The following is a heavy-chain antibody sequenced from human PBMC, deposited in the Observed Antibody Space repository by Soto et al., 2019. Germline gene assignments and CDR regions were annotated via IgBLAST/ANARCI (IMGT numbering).Heavy chain of an antibody. Sequence: QVQLVESGGGVVQPGRSLRLSCAASGFTFSSYGMHWVRQAPGKGLEWVAVISYDGSNKYYADSVKGRFTISRDNSKNTPYLQMNSLRAEDTAGYYCAKDRSVVVVAACPGYWGQGTLVTVSS. J-gene: IGHJ4*02. CDR1: GFTFSSYG. D-gene: IGHD2-15*01. V-gene: IGHV3-30*18. CDR3: AKDRSVVVVAACPGY. CDR2: ISYDGSNK.